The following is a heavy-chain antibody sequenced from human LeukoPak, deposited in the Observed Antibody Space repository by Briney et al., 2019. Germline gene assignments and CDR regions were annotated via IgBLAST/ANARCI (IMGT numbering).Heavy chain of an antibody. D-gene: IGHD2-2*01. J-gene: IGHJ6*02. CDR1: GGSINSYY. Sequence: SETLSLTCTVSGGSINSYYWSWIRQPPGKGLEWIGYIYYSGSTNHNPSLKSRVTISVDTSKNQFSLKLSSVTAADTAVYYCARAIVIPAAMSQYFFYYGMDVWGQGTTVTVSS. CDR3: ARAIVIPAAMSQYFFYYGMDV. CDR2: IYYSGST. V-gene: IGHV4-59*01.